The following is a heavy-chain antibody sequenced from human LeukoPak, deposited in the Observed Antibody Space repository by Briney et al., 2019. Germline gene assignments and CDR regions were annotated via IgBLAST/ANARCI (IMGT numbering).Heavy chain of an antibody. Sequence: GGSLRLSCAASGFTFSSYWMSWVRQTPGKGLEWVANIKQDGSEKYYVDSVKGRFTISRDNAKNSLYLQMNSLRAEDTALYYCARGAYCGGDCYRYYFDYWGQGTLVTVSS. CDR1: GFTFSSYW. CDR2: IKQDGSEK. CDR3: ARGAYCGGDCYRYYFDY. J-gene: IGHJ4*02. V-gene: IGHV3-7*03. D-gene: IGHD2-21*02.